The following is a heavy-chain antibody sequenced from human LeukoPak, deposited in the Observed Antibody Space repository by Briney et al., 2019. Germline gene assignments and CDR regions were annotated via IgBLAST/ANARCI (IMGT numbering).Heavy chain of an antibody. CDR2: IYYSGST. J-gene: IGHJ6*02. V-gene: IGHV4-30-4*01. CDR3: ARDRHPLGYYGMDV. Sequence: TPSETLSLNCTVSGGSISSGVYYWSWIRQPPGKGLEWIGYIYYSGSTYYNPSLKSRVTISVDTSKNQFSLKLSSVTAADTAVYYCARDRHPLGYYGMDVWGQGTTVTVSS. CDR1: GGSISSGVYY. D-gene: IGHD7-27*01.